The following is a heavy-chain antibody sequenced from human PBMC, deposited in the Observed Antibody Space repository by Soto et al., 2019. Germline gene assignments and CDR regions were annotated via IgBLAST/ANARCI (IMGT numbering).Heavy chain of an antibody. V-gene: IGHV4-59*01. J-gene: IGHJ6*02. Sequence: PSEPLSLTYTISGGSISSYYWSWIRQPPGKGLEWIGYIYYSGSTNYNPSLKSRVTISVDTSKNQFSLKLSSVTAADTAVYYRARNIHIYYYYGMDVWGQGTTVTVSS. CDR3: ARNIHIYYYYGMDV. CDR1: GGSISSYY. D-gene: IGHD2-2*02. CDR2: IYYSGST.